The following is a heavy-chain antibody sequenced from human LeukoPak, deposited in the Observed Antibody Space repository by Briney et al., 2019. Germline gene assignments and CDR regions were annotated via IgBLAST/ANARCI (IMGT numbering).Heavy chain of an antibody. CDR2: INPNSGGT. Sequence: ASVKVSCKASGYTFTGYYMHWVRQAPGQGLEWVGWINPNSGGTNYAQKFQGRVTMTRDTSISTAYMELSRLRSDGTAVYYCARGRGVIIPYFDYWGQGTLVTVSS. J-gene: IGHJ4*02. CDR3: ARGRGVIIPYFDY. V-gene: IGHV1-2*02. D-gene: IGHD3-3*01. CDR1: GYTFTGYY.